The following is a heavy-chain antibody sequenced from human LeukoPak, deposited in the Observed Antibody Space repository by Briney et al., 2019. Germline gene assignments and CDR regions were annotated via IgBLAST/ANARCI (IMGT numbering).Heavy chain of an antibody. CDR3: AKDRGQWLVLDAFDI. Sequence: PGRSLRLSCAASGFTFSSYGMHWVRQAPGKGLEWVAFIRYDGSNKYYADSVKGRFTISRDNSKNTLYLQMNSLRAEDTAVYYCAKDRGQWLVLDAFDIWGQGTMVTVSS. CDR2: IRYDGSNK. V-gene: IGHV3-30*02. CDR1: GFTFSSYG. J-gene: IGHJ3*02. D-gene: IGHD6-19*01.